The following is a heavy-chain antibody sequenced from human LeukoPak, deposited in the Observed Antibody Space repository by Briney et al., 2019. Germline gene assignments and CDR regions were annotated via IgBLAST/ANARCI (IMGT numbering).Heavy chain of an antibody. D-gene: IGHD4-17*01. J-gene: IGHJ3*02. CDR2: ISFDGTHD. CDR3: ARARATVTRISSFDI. CDR1: GFTFSSYA. Sequence: GGSLRLSCAASGFTFSSYAIHWVRQAPGKGLEWVAVISFDGTHDFYADSVKGRFTISRDNSKNTLYLQMNSLRADDTAVYYCARARATVTRISSFDIWGQGTMVTVSS. V-gene: IGHV3-30*04.